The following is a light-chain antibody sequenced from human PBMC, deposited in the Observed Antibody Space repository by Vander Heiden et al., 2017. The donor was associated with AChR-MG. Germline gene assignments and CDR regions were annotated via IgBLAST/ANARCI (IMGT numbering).Light chain of an antibody. CDR2: SNN. CDR1: SPNIGSNT. J-gene: IGLJ7*02. V-gene: IGLV1-44*01. CDR3: AAWDDSLNGAV. Sequence: QSVLTQPPSASGTPGQRVTIPCSGSSPNIGSNTLNWYQQLPGTAPKLLIYSNNQRPSGVPDRFSGSKSGTSASLAISGLQSEDEADYYCAAWDDSLNGAVFGGGTQLTAL.